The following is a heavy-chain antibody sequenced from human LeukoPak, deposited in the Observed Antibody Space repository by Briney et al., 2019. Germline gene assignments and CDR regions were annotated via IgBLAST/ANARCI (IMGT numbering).Heavy chain of an antibody. D-gene: IGHD6-19*01. CDR1: GFTFSSYA. J-gene: IGHJ4*02. CDR2: ISGSGGST. CDR3: AKDAYSSGWYSDY. V-gene: IGHV3-23*01. Sequence: PGGSLRLSCAASGFTFSSYAMRWVRQAPGKGLEWVSVISGSGGSTYYADSVKGRFTISRDNSKNTLYLQMNSLRAEDTAVYYCAKDAYSSGWYSDYWGQGTLVTVSS.